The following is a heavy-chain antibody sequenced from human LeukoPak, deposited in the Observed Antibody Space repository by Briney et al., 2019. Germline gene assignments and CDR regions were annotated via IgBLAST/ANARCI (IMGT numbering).Heavy chain of an antibody. V-gene: IGHV1-8*03. CDR3: AKLARYYYGSGSLYYFDY. Sequence: ASVKVSCKASGYTFTSYDINWVRQATGQGLEWMGWMNPNSGNTGYAQKFQGRVTITRNTSISTAYMELSRLRSDDTAVYYCAKLARYYYGSGSLYYFDYWGQGTLVTVSS. CDR2: MNPNSGNT. D-gene: IGHD3-10*01. J-gene: IGHJ4*02. CDR1: GYTFTSYD.